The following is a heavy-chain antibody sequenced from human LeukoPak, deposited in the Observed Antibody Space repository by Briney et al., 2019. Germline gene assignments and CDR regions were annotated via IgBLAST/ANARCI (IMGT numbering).Heavy chain of an antibody. D-gene: IGHD3-22*01. CDR3: ARDPGGRLLNYYDSSGGGSY. V-gene: IGHV4-30-2*01. CDR2: IYHSGST. Sequence: SETLSLTCTVSGGSISSGGYYWSWIRQPPGKGLEWIGYIYHSGSTYYNPSLKSRVTISVDRSKNQFSLQLSSVTAADTAVYYCARDPGGRLLNYYDSSGGGSYWGQGTLVTVSS. J-gene: IGHJ4*02. CDR1: GGSISSGGYY.